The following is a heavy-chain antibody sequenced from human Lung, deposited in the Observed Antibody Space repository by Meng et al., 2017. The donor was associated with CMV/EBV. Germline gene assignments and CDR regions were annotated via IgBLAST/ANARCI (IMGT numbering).Heavy chain of an antibody. J-gene: IGHJ4*02. CDR1: GFTFANAW. D-gene: IGHD3-3*02. V-gene: IGHV3-15*01. Sequence: GGSXRLXCAASGFTFANAWMSWVRQSPGKGLEWVARVRSGGGTTEYAAPVRGRFSISRDDSYNTLYLQMNSLKTEDTAIYYWATDRPEVLAQIDYLGQGTLVTVSS. CDR2: VRSGGGTT. CDR3: ATDRPEVLAQIDY.